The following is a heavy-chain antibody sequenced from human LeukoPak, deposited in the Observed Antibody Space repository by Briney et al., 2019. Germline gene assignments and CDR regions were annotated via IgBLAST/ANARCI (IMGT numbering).Heavy chain of an antibody. CDR2: ISWNSGSI. V-gene: IGHV3-9*01. CDR3: ARKGNAFDF. Sequence: PGRSLRLSCAASGFTFDDYAMHWVRQAPGKGLEWVSGISWNSGSIGYADSVKGRFTISRDNAKNSLYLQMNSLRAEDTALYYCARKGNAFDFWGQGTMVTVSS. J-gene: IGHJ3*01. CDR1: GFTFDDYA. D-gene: IGHD3-10*01.